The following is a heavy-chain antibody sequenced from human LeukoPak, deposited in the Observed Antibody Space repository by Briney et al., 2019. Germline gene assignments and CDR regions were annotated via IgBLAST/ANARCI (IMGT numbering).Heavy chain of an antibody. V-gene: IGHV3-74*01. CDR1: GFTFSSYW. CDR2: INSDGSST. D-gene: IGHD3-9*01. Sequence: PGGSLRLSCAASGFTFSSYWMHWVRQAPGKGLVWVSRINSDGSSTSYADSVKGRFTISRDNAKNTLYLQMNSLRAEDTAVYYCAREYYDILTGYYKSAFDIWGQGTMVTVSS. J-gene: IGHJ3*02. CDR3: AREYYDILTGYYKSAFDI.